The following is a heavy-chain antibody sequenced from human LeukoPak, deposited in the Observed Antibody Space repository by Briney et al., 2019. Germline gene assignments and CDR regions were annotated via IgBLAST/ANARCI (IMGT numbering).Heavy chain of an antibody. CDR2: IQYDGSDK. Sequence: PGGSLRLSCAASGFTFSNYGMHWVRQAPGKGLEWVAFIQYDGSDKYYADSVKGRFTISRDNSKNTLYLQMNSLRVEDTAVYYCAKKYSTGLDPWGQGTLVTVSS. V-gene: IGHV3-30*02. CDR3: AKKYSTGLDP. J-gene: IGHJ5*02. CDR1: GFTFSNYG. D-gene: IGHD1-26*01.